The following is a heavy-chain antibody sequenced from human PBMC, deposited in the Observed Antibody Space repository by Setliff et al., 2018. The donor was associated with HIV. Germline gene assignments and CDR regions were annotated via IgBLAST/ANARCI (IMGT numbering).Heavy chain of an antibody. V-gene: IGHV1-46*01. Sequence: ASVKVSCKASGYTLTDYYVQWVRQAPGQGLEWMGIIDPSGGSTNYAQKFRGRFTISRDNAQNSLYLQMSSLKVEDTAVYYCARDLAYWGQGTLVTVSS. J-gene: IGHJ4*02. CDR2: IDPSGGST. CDR1: GYTLTDYY. CDR3: ARDLAY.